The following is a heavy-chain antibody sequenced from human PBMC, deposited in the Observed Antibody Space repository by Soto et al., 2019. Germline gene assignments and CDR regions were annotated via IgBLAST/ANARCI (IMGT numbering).Heavy chain of an antibody. D-gene: IGHD2-21*02. CDR2: FNPANRNT. CDR3: ARVRFGDPFDF. J-gene: IGHJ4*02. Sequence: QVQLVQSGAEVKSPGTSVKVSCKVSGYTFTNYGINWVRQAPGQGLEWVGWFNPANRNTNYAQKFQDRVSMTTDTSTYTAYMELRGLRSDDTAVYYCARVRFGDPFDFWGQGTLVTVSS. V-gene: IGHV1-18*01. CDR1: GYTFTNYG.